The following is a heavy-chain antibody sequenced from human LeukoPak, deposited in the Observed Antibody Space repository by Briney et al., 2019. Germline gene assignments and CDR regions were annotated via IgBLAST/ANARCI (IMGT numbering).Heavy chain of an antibody. CDR3: ARHHSALNWFDP. CDR1: GDSITSGTYY. Sequence: PSETLSLTCTVSGDSITSGTYYWDWIRQAPGKGLEWIGNVYHTGIIYYNPSLESRVTMSVDTSKNQFSLKLNSLTAADMAVYYCARHHSALNWFDPWGQGTLVTVSS. CDR2: VYHTGII. D-gene: IGHD2-15*01. V-gene: IGHV4-39*01. J-gene: IGHJ5*02.